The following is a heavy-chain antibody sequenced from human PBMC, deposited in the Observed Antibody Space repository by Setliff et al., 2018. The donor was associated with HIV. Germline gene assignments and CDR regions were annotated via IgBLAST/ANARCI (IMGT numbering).Heavy chain of an antibody. D-gene: IGHD1-26*01. CDR1: GGSVSSGHYY. CDR3: ARWAPRCATRGGWFDP. Sequence: PSETLSLTCTVAGGSVSSGHYYWSWIRQPAGKGLEWIGHSYTTGGTSYNPTLKSRVTIAVVTSKNHFSLEVRSVTAADTAVYYCARWAPRCATRGGWFDPWGQGTLVTVSS. CDR2: SYTTGGT. V-gene: IGHV4-61*09. J-gene: IGHJ5*02.